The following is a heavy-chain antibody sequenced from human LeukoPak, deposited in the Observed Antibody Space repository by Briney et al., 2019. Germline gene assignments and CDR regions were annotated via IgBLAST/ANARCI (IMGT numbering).Heavy chain of an antibody. V-gene: IGHV4-59*08. CDR1: GGSISSYY. D-gene: IGHD6-19*01. CDR2: IYYSGST. CDR3: ARRRSVGSGWKHAFDI. J-gene: IGHJ3*02. Sequence: SETLSLTCTVSGGSISSYYWSWIRQPPGKGLEWIGYIYYSGSTNYNPSLKSRVTISVDTSKNQFSLKLNSVTAADTAVYYCARRRSVGSGWKHAFDIRGQGTKVTVSS.